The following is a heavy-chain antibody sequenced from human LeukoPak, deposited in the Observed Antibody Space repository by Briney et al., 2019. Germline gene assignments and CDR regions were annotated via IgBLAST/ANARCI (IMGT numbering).Heavy chain of an antibody. V-gene: IGHV3-30*03. CDR2: ISSDGNDK. J-gene: IGHJ4*02. Sequence: GGSLRLSCAASGVTFRSYGMHWVRQAPGKGLEWVALISSDGNDKLYGESVRGRFTVSRDDSKSTPYLQMNSLRAEDTAVYYCTTKVIRGNSGDDYDDWGQGTLVTVSS. D-gene: IGHD5-12*01. CDR3: TTKVIRGNSGDDYDD. CDR1: GVTFRSYG.